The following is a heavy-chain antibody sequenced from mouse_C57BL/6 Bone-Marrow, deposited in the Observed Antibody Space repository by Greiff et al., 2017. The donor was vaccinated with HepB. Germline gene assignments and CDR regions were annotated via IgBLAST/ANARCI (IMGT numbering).Heavy chain of an antibody. CDR1: GFNIKDDY. Sequence: VQLQQSGAELVRPGASVKLSCTASGFNIKDDYMHWVKQRPEQGLEWIGWIDPENGDTEYASKFQGKATITADTSSNTAYLQLSSLTSEDTAVYYSTTCYEGYFDYWGQGTTLTVSS. CDR2: IDPENGDT. V-gene: IGHV14-4*01. J-gene: IGHJ2*01. D-gene: IGHD2-3*01. CDR3: TTCYEGYFDY.